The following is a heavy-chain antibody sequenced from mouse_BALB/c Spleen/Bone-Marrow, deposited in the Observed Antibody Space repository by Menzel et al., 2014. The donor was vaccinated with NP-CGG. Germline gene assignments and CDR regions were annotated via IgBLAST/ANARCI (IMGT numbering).Heavy chain of an antibody. Sequence: QVQLQQSGAELVKPGASVKLSCKASGYTFTSYWMHWVKQRPGQGLEWIGEINPSNGRTNYNEKFKSKATLTVDKSSSTAYMQLSSLTSEDSAVYYCARYLHYCGSSYGYFDVWGAGTTVTVSS. CDR2: INPSNGRT. CDR3: ARYLHYCGSSYGYFDV. J-gene: IGHJ1*01. V-gene: IGHV1S81*02. D-gene: IGHD1-1*01. CDR1: GYTFTSYW.